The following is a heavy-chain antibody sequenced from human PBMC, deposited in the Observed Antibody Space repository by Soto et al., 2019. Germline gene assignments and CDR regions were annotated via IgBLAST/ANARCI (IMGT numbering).Heavy chain of an antibody. V-gene: IGHV4-31*03. CDR3: ARNDYGDYLGAFDI. CDR1: GDSISRSSHY. J-gene: IGHJ3*02. D-gene: IGHD4-17*01. Sequence: SETLSLTCSVSGDSISRSSHYWGWIRQPPGKGLEWIGYIYYSGSTYYNPSLKSRVTLSVDTSKNQFSLKLSSVTAADTAVYYCARNDYGDYLGAFDIWGQGTMVTVSS. CDR2: IYYSGST.